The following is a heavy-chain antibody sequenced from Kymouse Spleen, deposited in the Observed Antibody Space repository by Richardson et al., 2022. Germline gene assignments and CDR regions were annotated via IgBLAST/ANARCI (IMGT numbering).Heavy chain of an antibody. V-gene: IGHV4-4*02. CDR3: ARGPYYYGSGSYSSNWFDP. D-gene: IGHD3-10*01. CDR1: GGSISSSNW. J-gene: IGHJ5*02. CDR2: IYHSGST. Sequence: QVQLQESGPGLVKPSGTLSLTCAVSGGSISSSNWWSWVRQPPGKGLEWIGEIYHSGSTNYNPSLKSRVTISVDKSKNQFSLKLSSVTAADTAVYYCARGPYYYGSGSYSSNWFDPWGQGTLVTVSS.